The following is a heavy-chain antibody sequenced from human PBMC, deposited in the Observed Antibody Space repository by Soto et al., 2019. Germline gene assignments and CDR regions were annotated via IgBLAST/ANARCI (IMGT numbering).Heavy chain of an antibody. V-gene: IGHV4-39*01. CDR1: DDSINSDEYY. D-gene: IGHD3-9*01. CDR2: IYYRGNA. J-gene: IGHJ4*02. CDR3: ARLEGLATISYYFDF. Sequence: QLQLQESGPGLVKPSETLSLTCSVSDDSINSDEYYWGWIRQPPGKALEWLGSIYYRGNAYYNPSRQIRVTIALVKSKSQFSLKLNSVTAADSAVYFCARLEGLATISYYFDFWGPGALVTVSS.